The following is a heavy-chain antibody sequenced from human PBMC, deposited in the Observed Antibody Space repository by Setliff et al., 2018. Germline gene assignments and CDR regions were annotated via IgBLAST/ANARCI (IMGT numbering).Heavy chain of an antibody. J-gene: IGHJ2*01. V-gene: IGHV4-59*11. Sequence: SETLSLTCSVSGGSITSHYWSWIRQSPGKGLEWIGYIDYSGTTNYNPSLKSRVTISSDTSKNQFSLKLSSVTAADTAVYYCARGRDGYSSSWYDDGLYWYFDLWGRGTLVTVSS. CDR1: GGSITSHY. D-gene: IGHD6-13*01. CDR3: ARGRDGYSSSWYDDGLYWYFDL. CDR2: IDYSGTT.